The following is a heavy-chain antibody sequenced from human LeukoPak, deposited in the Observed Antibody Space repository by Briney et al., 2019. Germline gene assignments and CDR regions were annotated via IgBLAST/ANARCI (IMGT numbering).Heavy chain of an antibody. CDR3: ARDYGYCSSTSCPRNWSDP. D-gene: IGHD2-2*03. Sequence: GASVKVSCKASGGTFSSYTISWVRQAPGQGLEWMGRIIPILGIANYAQKFQGRVTITADKSTSTAYMELSSLRSEDTAVYYCARDYGYCSSTSCPRNWSDPWGQGTLVTVSS. J-gene: IGHJ5*02. CDR1: GGTFSSYT. CDR2: IIPILGIA. V-gene: IGHV1-69*04.